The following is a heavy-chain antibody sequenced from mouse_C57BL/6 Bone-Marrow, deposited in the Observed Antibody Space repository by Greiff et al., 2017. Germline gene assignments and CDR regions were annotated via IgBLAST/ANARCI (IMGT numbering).Heavy chain of an antibody. CDR1: GYAFTNYL. D-gene: IGHD1-1*01. CDR3: ARSHYYGSSWFAY. J-gene: IGHJ3*01. V-gene: IGHV1-54*01. Sequence: QVQLQQSGAELVRPGTSVKVSCKASGYAFTNYLIEWVKQRPGQGLEWIGVINPGSGGTNYNEKFKGKATLTADKSSSTAYRQRSSLTSEDSAVYFCARSHYYGSSWFAYWGQGTLVTVSA. CDR2: INPGSGGT.